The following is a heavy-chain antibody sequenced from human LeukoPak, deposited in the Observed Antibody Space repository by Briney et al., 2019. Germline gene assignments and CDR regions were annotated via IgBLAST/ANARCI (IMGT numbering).Heavy chain of an antibody. D-gene: IGHD4-23*01. CDR2: INAGGDT. Sequence: TGGSLRLSCAASGFTVSSNYMSWVRQAPGKGLEWVSYINAGGDTYHADSVQGRFTISRDNAKNSLYLQMNSLRAEDTAVYYCARDYGGSSPFDYWGQGTLVTVSS. CDR1: GFTVSSNY. CDR3: ARDYGGSSPFDY. V-gene: IGHV3-69-1*02. J-gene: IGHJ4*02.